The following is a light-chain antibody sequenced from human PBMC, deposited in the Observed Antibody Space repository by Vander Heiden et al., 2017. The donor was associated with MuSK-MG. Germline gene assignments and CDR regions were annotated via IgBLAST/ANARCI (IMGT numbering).Light chain of an antibody. V-gene: IGKV1-12*01. CDR2: AAS. CDR3: QQANSFPRT. CDR1: QDIRNW. J-gene: IGKJ1*01. Sequence: DLQMTQSPSSVSASVGDRITITCRASQDIRNWLAWYQQKPGKAPRLLIYAASSLQSGVPSRFSGSGSGTDFTLTISSLQPEDFATYYCQQANSFPRTFGQGTKVEIK.